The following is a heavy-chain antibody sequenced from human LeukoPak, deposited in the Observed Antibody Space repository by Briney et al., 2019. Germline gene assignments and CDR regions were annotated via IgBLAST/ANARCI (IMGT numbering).Heavy chain of an antibody. CDR3: AKDGSSSWYEYYYYYMDV. J-gene: IGHJ6*03. V-gene: IGHV3-30*18. D-gene: IGHD6-13*01. CDR2: ISYDGSNK. CDR1: GFTFSSYG. Sequence: GGSLRLSCAASGFTFSSYGMHWVRQAPGKGLEWVAVISYDGSNKYYADSVKGRFTISRDNSKNTLYLQMNSLRAEDTAVYYCAKDGSSSWYEYYYYYMDVWGKGTTVTVSS.